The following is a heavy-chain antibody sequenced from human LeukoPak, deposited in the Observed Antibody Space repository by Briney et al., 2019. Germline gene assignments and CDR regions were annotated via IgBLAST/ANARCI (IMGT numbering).Heavy chain of an antibody. CDR2: IYYSGST. CDR3: ARSTPSLYGDTPSAFDI. J-gene: IGHJ3*02. Sequence: PSETLSLTCTVSGGSISSGDYSWSWIRQPPGKGLEWFGYIYYSGSTYYNPSLKSRVTISVDTSKNQFSLKLSSVTAADTAVYYCARSTPSLYGDTPSAFDIWGQGTMVTVSS. CDR1: GGSISSGDYS. D-gene: IGHD4-17*01. V-gene: IGHV4-30-4*01.